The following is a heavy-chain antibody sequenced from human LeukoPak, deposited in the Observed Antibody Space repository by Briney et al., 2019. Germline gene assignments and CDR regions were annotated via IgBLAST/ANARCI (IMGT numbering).Heavy chain of an antibody. CDR1: KFYFSTCD. Sequence: PGESLRLSCTASKFYFSTCDMNWVRQVPGKGLEWVSYIDSSASTTYYAGSVQGRFTVSRDSAKNSLYLQMTSLRVEDTAFYYCASAHGGSGYDRPFDYWGQGTLVTVSS. V-gene: IGHV3-48*03. CDR3: ASAHGGSGYDRPFDY. CDR2: IDSSASTT. D-gene: IGHD5-12*01. J-gene: IGHJ4*02.